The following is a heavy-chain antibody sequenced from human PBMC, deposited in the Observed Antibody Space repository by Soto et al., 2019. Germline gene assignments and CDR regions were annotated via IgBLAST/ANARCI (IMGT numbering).Heavy chain of an antibody. V-gene: IGHV4-34*01. Sequence: PSETLSLTCAVYGGSFSGYYWSWIRQPPGKGLEWIGEINHSGSTNYNPSLKSRVTISVDTSKNQFSLKLSSVTAADTAVYYCAREPGPFFWSGYSYGMDVWGQGTTVTVS. J-gene: IGHJ6*02. CDR3: AREPGPFFWSGYSYGMDV. D-gene: IGHD3-3*01. CDR1: GGSFSGYY. CDR2: INHSGST.